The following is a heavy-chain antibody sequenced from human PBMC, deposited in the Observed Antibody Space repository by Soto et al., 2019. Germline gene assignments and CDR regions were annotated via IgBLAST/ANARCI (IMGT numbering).Heavy chain of an antibody. CDR3: ARTTHIVGATLFDY. J-gene: IGHJ4*02. CDR2: IIPIFGTA. Sequence: ASVKVSCKVSGGTFSSYAISWVRQAPGQGLEWMGGIIPIFGTANYAQKFQGRVTITADKSTSTAYMELSSLRSEDTAVYYCARTTHIVGATLFDYWGQGTLVTVSS. CDR1: GGTFSSYA. D-gene: IGHD1-26*01. V-gene: IGHV1-69*06.